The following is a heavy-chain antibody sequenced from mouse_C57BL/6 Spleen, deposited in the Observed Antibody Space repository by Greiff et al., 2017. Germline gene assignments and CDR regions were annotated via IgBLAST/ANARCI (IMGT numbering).Heavy chain of an antibody. CDR2: IYPSDSET. CDR1: GYTFTSYW. J-gene: IGHJ2*01. CDR3: ARPGDDDYDDY. V-gene: IGHV1-61*01. Sequence: QVQLQQPGAELVRPGSSVKLSCKASGYTFTSYWMDWVKQRPGQGLEWIGNIYPSDSETHYNQKFKDKATLTVDKSSSTAYMQLSSLTSEDSAVYYCARPGDDDYDDYWGQGTTLTVSS. D-gene: IGHD2-4*01.